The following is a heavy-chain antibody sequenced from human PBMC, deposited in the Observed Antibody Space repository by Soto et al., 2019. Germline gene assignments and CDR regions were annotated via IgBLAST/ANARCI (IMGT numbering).Heavy chain of an antibody. CDR3: ARGWDYYYMDV. D-gene: IGHD1-26*01. CDR1: GFTFSSYA. J-gene: IGHJ6*03. CDR2: VLYDGSSE. Sequence: PGGSLRLSCVASGFTFSSYAMHWVRQAPGKGLEWVAVVLYDGSSEYYADSMKGRFTISRDNSKNTLYLQMNSLRVEDTAVYYCARGWDYYYMDVWGKGAKVTVSS. V-gene: IGHV3-30*03.